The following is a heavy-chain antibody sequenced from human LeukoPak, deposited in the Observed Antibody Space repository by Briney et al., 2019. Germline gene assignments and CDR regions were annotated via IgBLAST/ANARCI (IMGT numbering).Heavy chain of an antibody. D-gene: IGHD5-18*01. CDR3: AKKKQLGTGDAFDI. V-gene: IGHV3-30*04. CDR1: GFTFSGYA. CDR2: ISNDGSNK. J-gene: IGHJ3*02. Sequence: GGSLRLSCAASGFTFSGYAMHWVRQAPGKGLEWVAVISNDGSNKYYADSVKGRFTISRDNSKNTLYLQMDSLRAEDTAVYYCAKKKQLGTGDAFDIWGQGTMVTVS.